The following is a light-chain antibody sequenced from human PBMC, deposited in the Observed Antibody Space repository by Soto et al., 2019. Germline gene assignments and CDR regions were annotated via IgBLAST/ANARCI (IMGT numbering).Light chain of an antibody. CDR1: QSVSSY. J-gene: IGKJ5*01. V-gene: IGKV3-11*01. Sequence: EIVLTQSPATLSLSPGERATLSCRASQSVSSYLAWYQQKPGQAPRLLIYDASNRATGIPARFSGSGSGTDFTLTISSLEPVVFAVYYCQQRSNWPPSITFGQGTRLEIK. CDR3: QQRSNWPPSIT. CDR2: DAS.